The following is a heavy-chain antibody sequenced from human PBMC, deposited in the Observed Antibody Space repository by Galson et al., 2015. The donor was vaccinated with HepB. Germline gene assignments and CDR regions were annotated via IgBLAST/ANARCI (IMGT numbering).Heavy chain of an antibody. J-gene: IGHJ5*02. D-gene: IGHD2/OR15-2a*01. CDR3: ARATLGWFDP. CDR2: ISSSSTTI. CDR1: TFIFSTYS. V-gene: IGHV3-48*04. Sequence: SLRLSCAASTFIFSTYSMNWVRQAPGKGLEWVSYISSSSTTIYYADSVKGRFTISRDNTKNSLFLRMNSLRAEDTAVYYCARATLGWFDPWGQGTLVTVSS.